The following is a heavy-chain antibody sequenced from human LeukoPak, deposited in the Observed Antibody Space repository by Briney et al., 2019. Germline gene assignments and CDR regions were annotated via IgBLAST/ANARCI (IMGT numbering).Heavy chain of an antibody. CDR2: ISDDGNFK. J-gene: IGHJ3*01. CDR1: GFTFSTYS. Sequence: GGSLRLSCVASGFTFSTYSMHWVRQAPGKGLEWLAIISDDGNFKYYGDPVKGRFTISRDNTKKTLYLQMNRLRPEDSAVFYCAREVRLPHNDALIHSRALDVWGQGTMVTVSS. V-gene: IGHV3-30*04. D-gene: IGHD3-16*01. CDR3: AREVRLPHNDALIHSRALDV.